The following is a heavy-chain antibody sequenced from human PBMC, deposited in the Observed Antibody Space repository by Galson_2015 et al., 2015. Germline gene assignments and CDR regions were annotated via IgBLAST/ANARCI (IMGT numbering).Heavy chain of an antibody. V-gene: IGHV1-8*01. D-gene: IGHD6-13*01. Sequence: SVKVSCKASGYTFTSYDINWVRQATGQGLEWMGWMNPNSGNTGYAQKFQGRVTMTRNTSISTAYMELSSLRSEDTAVYYCARGLLPLFHGQSSIWYDYWGQRTLVTVSS. CDR1: GYTFTSYD. CDR3: ARGLLPLFHGQSSIWYDY. CDR2: MNPNSGNT. J-gene: IGHJ4*02.